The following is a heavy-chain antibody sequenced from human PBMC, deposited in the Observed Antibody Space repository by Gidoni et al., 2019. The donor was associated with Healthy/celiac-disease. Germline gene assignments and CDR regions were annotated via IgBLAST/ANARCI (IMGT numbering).Heavy chain of an antibody. CDR2: ISGSGGST. J-gene: IGHJ4*02. V-gene: IGHV3-23*04. D-gene: IGHD3-22*01. CDR1: GFTFSSYA. Sequence: EVQLVESGGGLVQPGGSLRLSCAASGFTFSSYAMSWVRQAPGKGLEWVFAISGSGGSTYYADSVKGRFTISRDNSKNTLYLQMNSLRAEDTAVYYCARSMGSITMIVVVRGGYFDYWGQGTLVTVSS. CDR3: ARSMGSITMIVVVRGGYFDY.